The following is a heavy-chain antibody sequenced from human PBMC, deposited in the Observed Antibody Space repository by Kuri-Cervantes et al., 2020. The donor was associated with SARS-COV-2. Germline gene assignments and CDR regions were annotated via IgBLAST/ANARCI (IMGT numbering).Heavy chain of an antibody. D-gene: IGHD1-26*01. CDR1: GGSISSYY. V-gene: IGHV4-59*01. Sequence: SETLSLTCTVSGGSISSYYWSWIRQPPGKGLEWIGYIYYSGSTNYNPSFKSRVTISVDTSKNQFSLQMSSVTTADTAVYYCARGSGSSPRIELCYYYYGMDVWGQGTTVTVSS. J-gene: IGHJ6*02. CDR2: IYYSGST. CDR3: ARGSGSSPRIELCYYYYGMDV.